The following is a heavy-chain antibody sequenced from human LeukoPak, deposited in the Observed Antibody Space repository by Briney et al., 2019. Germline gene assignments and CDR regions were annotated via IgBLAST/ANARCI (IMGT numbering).Heavy chain of an antibody. CDR1: GFTFSSYR. J-gene: IGHJ6*04. D-gene: IGHD3-22*01. CDR3: AELGITMIRGV. CDR2: ISSSSSYI. V-gene: IGHV3-21*01. Sequence: GGSLRLSCAASGFTFSSYRINWVRQAPGKGLEWVSSISSSSSYIYYADSVKGRFTISRDNAKNSLYLQMNSLRAEDTAVYYCAELGITMIRGVWGKGTTVTISS.